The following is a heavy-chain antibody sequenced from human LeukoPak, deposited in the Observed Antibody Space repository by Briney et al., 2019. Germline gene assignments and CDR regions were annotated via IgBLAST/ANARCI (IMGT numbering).Heavy chain of an antibody. Sequence: PSETLSLTCTVSGGSISSYYWSWIRQPPGKGLEWIGYISYSGSTNYNPSLKSRVTISVDTSKNQFSLKLSSVTAADTAVYYCARGGSVDDFWSGYYTSRYWFDPWGQGTLVTVSS. V-gene: IGHV4-59*08. J-gene: IGHJ5*02. CDR3: ARGGSVDDFWSGYYTSRYWFDP. CDR1: GGSISSYY. CDR2: ISYSGST. D-gene: IGHD3-3*01.